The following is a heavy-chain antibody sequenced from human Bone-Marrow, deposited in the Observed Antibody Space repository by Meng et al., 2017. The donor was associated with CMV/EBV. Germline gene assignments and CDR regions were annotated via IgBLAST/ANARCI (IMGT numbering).Heavy chain of an antibody. V-gene: IGHV4-39*01. D-gene: IGHD6-13*01. CDR2: IYYSGST. CDR1: GGSISSSSYY. J-gene: IGHJ4*02. CDR3: ARRELIEAAGTFDY. Sequence: SETLSLTCTVSGGSISSSSYYWGWIRQPPGKGLEWIGSIYYSGSTYYNPSLKSRVIISVDTYKNKFPLKLSPVTAADTAEYYWARRELIEAAGTFDYWGQGTMVTVSS.